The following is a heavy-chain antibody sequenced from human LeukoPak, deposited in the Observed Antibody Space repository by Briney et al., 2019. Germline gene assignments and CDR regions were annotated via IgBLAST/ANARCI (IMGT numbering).Heavy chain of an antibody. CDR1: GFTFSSYA. CDR3: TKGGHGDY. Sequence: GGSLRLSCAASGFTFSSYAMSWVRQAPGKGLEWVSTLSGDGSDTYYADSVKGRFTISRDTSKNTLFLQMNSLRADDTAIYYCTKGGHGDYWGQGTMVTVSS. V-gene: IGHV3-23*01. J-gene: IGHJ4*02. CDR2: LSGDGSDT. D-gene: IGHD2-21*02.